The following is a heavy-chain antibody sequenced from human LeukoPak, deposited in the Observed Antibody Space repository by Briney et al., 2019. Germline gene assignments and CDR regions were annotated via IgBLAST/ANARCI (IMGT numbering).Heavy chain of an antibody. V-gene: IGHV1-69*13. Sequence: ASVKVSCKASGGTFSSYAFSWVRQAPGQGLEWMGGIIPLFGTVNYAQKFQDRVTITADESTSTAYMELSSLRSEDTAVYYCARGPTYDLFDYWGQGTLVTVSP. D-gene: IGHD3-16*01. CDR1: GGTFSSYA. CDR2: IIPLFGTV. CDR3: ARGPTYDLFDY. J-gene: IGHJ4*02.